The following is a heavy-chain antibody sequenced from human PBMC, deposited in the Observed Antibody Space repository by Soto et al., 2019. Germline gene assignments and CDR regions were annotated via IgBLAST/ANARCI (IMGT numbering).Heavy chain of an antibody. V-gene: IGHV4-4*02. D-gene: IGHD3-22*01. CDR1: GASITGSDW. J-gene: IGHJ4*02. CDR3: VRMSVVGYFDY. CDR2: IYHSGTT. Sequence: QVHLQESGPGLVKPSGTLSLTCTVSGASITGSDWWSWVRQTPEKGLEWIGEIYHSGTTNYHPSHKSRVTISQDKSKNQFSLNLTSVTAADTAVYSCVRMSVVGYFDYWGRGSLVTVSS.